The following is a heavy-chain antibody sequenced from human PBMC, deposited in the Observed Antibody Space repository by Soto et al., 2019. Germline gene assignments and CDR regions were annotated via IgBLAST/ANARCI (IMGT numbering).Heavy chain of an antibody. V-gene: IGHV3-21*06. J-gene: IGHJ4*02. Sequence: VRLSCAASGFTFTRYSMNWVRQAPGKGLEWVSSISSTTNYIYYGDSMKGRFTISRDNAKNSLYLEMNSLRAEDTAVYYCARESEDLTSNFDYWGQGTLVTVSS. CDR3: ARESEDLTSNFDY. CDR1: GFTFTRYS. CDR2: ISSTTNYI.